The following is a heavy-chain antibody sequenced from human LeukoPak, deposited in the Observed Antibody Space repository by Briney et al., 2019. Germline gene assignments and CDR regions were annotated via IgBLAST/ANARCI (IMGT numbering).Heavy chain of an antibody. CDR3: ARDTGSGSYYYYGMDV. Sequence: GGSLRLSCAASGFTFSDYYMSWIRQAPGKGLEWVPYISSSSSYTNYADSVKGRFTISRDNAKNSLYLQMNSLRAEDTAVYYCARDTGSGSYYYYGMDVWGKGTTVTVSS. D-gene: IGHD3-10*01. V-gene: IGHV3-11*06. CDR2: ISSSSSYT. CDR1: GFTFSDYY. J-gene: IGHJ6*04.